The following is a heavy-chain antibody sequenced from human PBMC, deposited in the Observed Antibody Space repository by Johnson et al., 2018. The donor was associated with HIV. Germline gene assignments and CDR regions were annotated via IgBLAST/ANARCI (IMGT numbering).Heavy chain of an antibody. Sequence: VQLVESGGGLVQPGGSLRLSCAASGFTFSSYWMHWVRQAPGKGLVWVSRINTDGTNTNYADSVKGRFTISRDNAKNTLYLQMNSLRAEDTAVYYCARDRLFPWGVDIWGQGTMVTVSS. J-gene: IGHJ3*02. CDR3: ARDRLFPWGVDI. CDR1: GFTFSSYW. V-gene: IGHV3-74*01. D-gene: IGHD3-16*01. CDR2: INTDGTNT.